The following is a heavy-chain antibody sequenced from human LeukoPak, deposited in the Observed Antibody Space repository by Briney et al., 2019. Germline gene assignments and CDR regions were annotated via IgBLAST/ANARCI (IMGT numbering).Heavy chain of an antibody. D-gene: IGHD6-19*01. V-gene: IGHV6-1*01. CDR2: TYYRSKWYN. J-gene: IGHJ4*02. CDR3: ARDKDSSGRLSWEFDY. Sequence: SQTLSLTCAISGDSVSSNSAAWNWIRQSPSRGLEWLGRTYYRSKWYNDYAVSVKSRITINPDTSKNQFSLQLNSVTPEDTAVYYCARDKDSSGRLSWEFDYWGQGTLVTVSS. CDR1: GDSVSSNSAA.